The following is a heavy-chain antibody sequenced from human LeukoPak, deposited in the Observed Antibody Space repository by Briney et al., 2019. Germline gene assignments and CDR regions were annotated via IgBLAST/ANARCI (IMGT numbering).Heavy chain of an antibody. D-gene: IGHD4-11*01. V-gene: IGHV3-7*01. CDR2: IKQDGSEK. CDR1: GFTFSSYW. CDR3: ARDRATTVIVYYYYYMDV. J-gene: IGHJ6*03. Sequence: GGSLRLSCAASGFTFSSYWMSWVRQAPGKGLEWVANIKQDGSEKYYVDSVKGRFTISRDNAKNSLYLQMNSLRAEGTAVYYCARDRATTVIVYYYYYMDVWGKGTTVTVSS.